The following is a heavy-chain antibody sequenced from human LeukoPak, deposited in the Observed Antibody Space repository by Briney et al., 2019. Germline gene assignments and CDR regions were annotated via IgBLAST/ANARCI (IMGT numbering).Heavy chain of an antibody. J-gene: IGHJ4*02. D-gene: IGHD2-8*01. CDR2: IKQDGSGK. V-gene: IGHV3-7*01. CDR1: GFTFSNYW. CDR3: ARSNGVYATGDFDY. Sequence: GGSLRLSCAASGFTFSNYWMSWVRQAPGKGLEWVASIKQDGSGKYYVDSVKDWFTISRDNARNSLFLQMSSLRAEDTAGYYCARSNGVYATGDFDYWGQGTLVTVSS.